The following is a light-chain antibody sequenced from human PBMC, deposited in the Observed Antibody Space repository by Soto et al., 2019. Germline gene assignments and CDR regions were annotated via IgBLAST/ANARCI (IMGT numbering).Light chain of an antibody. CDR3: ISYTTATTVV. Sequence: QSVPTQPASVSGSPGQSITISCTGTSSYVGGYNYVSWYQQQPGKAPKIIIYDVTYRPSGVSDRFSGSKSGNTASLTISGLQAEDEADYYCISYTTATTVVFGGGTKLTVL. CDR2: DVT. J-gene: IGLJ2*01. V-gene: IGLV2-14*01. CDR1: SSYVGGYNY.